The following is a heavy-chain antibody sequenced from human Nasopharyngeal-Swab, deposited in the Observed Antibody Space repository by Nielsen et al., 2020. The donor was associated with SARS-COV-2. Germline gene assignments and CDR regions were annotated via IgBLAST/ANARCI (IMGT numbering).Heavy chain of an antibody. V-gene: IGHV1-3*01. D-gene: IGHD2-2*01. CDR1: GYTFGNYA. CDR2: INAGSGQT. CDR3: ARERELQSHQYYYYMDV. Sequence: ASVKVSCKASGYTFGNYAIQWVRQAPGQRREWMGWINAGSGQTRYSQTFQDRVTITRDTSASTVYMELSSLRPEDTAVYYCARERELQSHQYYYYMDVWDKGTTVAVSS. J-gene: IGHJ6*03.